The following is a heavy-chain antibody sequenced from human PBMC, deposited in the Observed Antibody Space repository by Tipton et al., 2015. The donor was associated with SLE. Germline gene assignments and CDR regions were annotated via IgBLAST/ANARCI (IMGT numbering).Heavy chain of an antibody. CDR2: IYYSGST. D-gene: IGHD3-22*01. CDR1: GGSISSSSYY. Sequence: TLSLTCTVSGGSISSSSYYWGWIRQPPGKGLEWIGSIYYSGSTYYNPSLKSRVTISVDTSKNQFSLKLSSVTAADTAVYYCARALGGHYDPSGDVWGKGTTVTVSS. J-gene: IGHJ6*04. V-gene: IGHV4-39*07. CDR3: ARALGGHYDPSGDV.